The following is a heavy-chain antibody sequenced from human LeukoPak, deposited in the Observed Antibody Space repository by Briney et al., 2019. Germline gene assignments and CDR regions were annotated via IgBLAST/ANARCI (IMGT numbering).Heavy chain of an antibody. CDR1: GGSISSYY. CDR3: ARGLSVPARITMVRGVIGYFDY. Sequence: SETLSLTCTVSGGSISSYYWSWIRQPAGKGLEWIGRIYTSGSTNYNPSLKSRVTISVDTSKNQFSLKLSSVTAADTAVYYCARGLSVPARITMVRGVIGYFDYWGQGTLVTVSS. V-gene: IGHV4-4*07. D-gene: IGHD3-10*01. CDR2: IYTSGST. J-gene: IGHJ4*02.